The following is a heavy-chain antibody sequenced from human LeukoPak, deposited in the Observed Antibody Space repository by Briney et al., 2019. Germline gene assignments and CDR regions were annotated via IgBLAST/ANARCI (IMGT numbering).Heavy chain of an antibody. Sequence: PGGSLRLSCAASGFTFSDYYMTWIRQAPGRGLEWISYINGSSSDTKYADSVKGRFTISRDNSKNTLYLQMNSLRAEDTAVYYCARGGYFDWSNYFDYWGQGTLVTVSS. D-gene: IGHD3-9*01. CDR1: GFTFSDYY. V-gene: IGHV3-11*05. CDR3: ARGGYFDWSNYFDY. CDR2: INGSSSDT. J-gene: IGHJ4*02.